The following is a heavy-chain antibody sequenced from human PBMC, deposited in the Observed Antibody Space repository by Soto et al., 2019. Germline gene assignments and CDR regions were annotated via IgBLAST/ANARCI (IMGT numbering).Heavy chain of an antibody. CDR1: GGSFSGYY. Sequence: SETLSLTCAVYGGSFSGYYWSWIRQPPGKGLEWIGEINHSGSTNYNPSLKSRVTISVDTSKNQFSLKLSSVTAADTAVYYCARVVVVPAAMAVRYNWFDPWGQGTLVTVSS. V-gene: IGHV4-34*01. D-gene: IGHD2-2*01. J-gene: IGHJ5*02. CDR2: INHSGST. CDR3: ARVVVVPAAMAVRYNWFDP.